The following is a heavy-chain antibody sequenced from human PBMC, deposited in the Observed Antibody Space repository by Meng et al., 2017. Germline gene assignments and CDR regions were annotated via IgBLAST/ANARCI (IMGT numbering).Heavy chain of an antibody. V-gene: IGHV4-59*01. CDR3: ARSFSLTGYYRGLFFDY. CDR2: IYYSGST. J-gene: IGHJ4*02. Sequence: GSLRLSCTVSGGSISSYYWSWIRQPPGKGLEWIGYIYYSGSTNYNPLLKSRVTISVDTSKNQFSLKLSSVTAADTAVYYCARSFSLTGYYRGLFFDYWGQGTLVTVSS. CDR1: GGSISSYY. D-gene: IGHD3-9*01.